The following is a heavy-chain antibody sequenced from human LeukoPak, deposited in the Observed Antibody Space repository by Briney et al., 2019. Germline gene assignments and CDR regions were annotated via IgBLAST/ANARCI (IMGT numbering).Heavy chain of an antibody. CDR2: ISGSGGST. Sequence: GGSLRLSCAASGFTFSSYAMSWVRQAPGKGLEWVSAISGSGGSTYYADSVKGRFTISRDNSKNTLYLQMNSLRAEDTAVYYCAKSTGGVYYYDSSGFSGNDAFDIWGQGTMVTVSS. CDR3: AKSTGGVYYYDSSGFSGNDAFDI. CDR1: GFTFSSYA. D-gene: IGHD3-22*01. J-gene: IGHJ3*02. V-gene: IGHV3-23*01.